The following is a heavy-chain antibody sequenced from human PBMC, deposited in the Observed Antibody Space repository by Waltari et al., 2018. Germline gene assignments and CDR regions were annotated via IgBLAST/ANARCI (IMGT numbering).Heavy chain of an antibody. Sequence: EVQLLESGGGLVQPGGSLRLSCAASGFTFSSYAMSWVRQAPGKGLEWVSAIRGSGGSTYYADSVKGRFTISRDNSKNTLYLQMNSLRAEDTAVYYCAKDRSYSSSSNYWGQGTLVTVSS. D-gene: IGHD6-6*01. J-gene: IGHJ4*02. CDR2: IRGSGGST. CDR1: GFTFSSYA. CDR3: AKDRSYSSSSNY. V-gene: IGHV3-23*01.